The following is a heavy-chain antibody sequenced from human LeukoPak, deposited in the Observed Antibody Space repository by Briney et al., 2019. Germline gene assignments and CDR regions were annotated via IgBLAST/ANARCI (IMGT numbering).Heavy chain of an antibody. D-gene: IGHD2-2*01. CDR1: GYTFTSYD. CDR3: AREGGLYCSSTSCYLAFDY. V-gene: IGHV1-8*01. Sequence: ASVKVSCKASGYTFTSYDINWVRQATGQGLEWMGWMNPNSGNTGYAQKFQGRVTMTTDTSTSTAYMELRSLRSDDTAVYYCAREGGLYCSSTSCYLAFDYWGQGTLVTVSS. CDR2: MNPNSGNT. J-gene: IGHJ4*02.